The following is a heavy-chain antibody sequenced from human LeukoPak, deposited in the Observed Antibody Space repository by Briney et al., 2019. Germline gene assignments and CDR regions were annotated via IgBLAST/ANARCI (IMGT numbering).Heavy chain of an antibody. CDR2: VSSDRSKK. J-gene: IGHJ4*02. CDR1: GGSISSSN. V-gene: IGHV3-30*18. CDR3: AKGGVSDSGSWYGDYFDY. Sequence: TLSLTCAVSGGSISSSNWWSWVRQPPGKGLEWVAVVSSDRSKKEYADSVRGRFTISRDNAKNTLFLQMNSLRADDTAVYYCAKGGVSDSGSWYGDYFDYWGQGTLVTVSS. D-gene: IGHD6-13*01.